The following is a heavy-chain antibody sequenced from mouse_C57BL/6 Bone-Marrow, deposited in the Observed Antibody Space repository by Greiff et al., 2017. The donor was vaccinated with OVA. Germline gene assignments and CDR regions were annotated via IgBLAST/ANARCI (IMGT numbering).Heavy chain of an antibody. CDR2: ISDGGSYS. Sequence: EVQLIESGGGLVKPGGSLKLSCAASGFTFSSYAMSWVRQTPEKRLEWVATISDGGSYSYYPDDVTGRFTISRDNTKNNQYLQMSHLKSEETAMDYCARDQDSSGAFDYWGQGTTLTVSS. D-gene: IGHD3-2*02. CDR3: ARDQDSSGAFDY. V-gene: IGHV5-4*01. CDR1: GFTFSSYA. J-gene: IGHJ2*01.